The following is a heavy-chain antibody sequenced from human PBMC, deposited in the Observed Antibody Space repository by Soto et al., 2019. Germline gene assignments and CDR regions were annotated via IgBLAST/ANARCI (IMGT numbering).Heavy chain of an antibody. D-gene: IGHD2-15*01. CDR2: ISAYNGRT. J-gene: IGHJ6*02. CDR1: GYTFSSYG. V-gene: IGHV1-18*01. CDR3: AIDRSLALGYGMDV. Sequence: QVQLVQSGAEVKKPGASVKVSCKASGYTFSSYGISWVRQAPGQWLEWMGWISAYNGRTNYAQKLQGRVTMTTDTSTSTAYMELRSLRSDDTAVYYCAIDRSLALGYGMDVWGQGTTVTVSS.